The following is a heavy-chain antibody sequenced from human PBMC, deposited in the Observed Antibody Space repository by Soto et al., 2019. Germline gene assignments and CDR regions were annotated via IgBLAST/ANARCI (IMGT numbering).Heavy chain of an antibody. J-gene: IGHJ4*02. CDR1: GYSFTNYW. V-gene: IGHV5-51*01. CDR3: ARLVNIFDFDY. Sequence: GESLKISCKGSGYSFTNYWIGWVRQMPGKGLEWMGVIYVGDSDTRYSPSFQGQVTISADKSISAAYLQWSSLKASDTAMYYCARLVNIFDFDYWGQGTLVTVSS. CDR2: IYVGDSDT.